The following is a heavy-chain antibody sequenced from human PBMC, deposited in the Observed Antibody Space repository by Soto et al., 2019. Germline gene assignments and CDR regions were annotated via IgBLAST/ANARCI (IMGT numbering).Heavy chain of an antibody. CDR1: GGTFSSYT. CDR3: ARAPPNYSSGWSDY. J-gene: IGHJ4*02. Sequence: SVKVSCKASGGTFSSYTISWVRQAPGQGLEWMGRIIPILGIANYAQKFQGRVTITADKSTSTAYMELSSLRSEDTAVYYCARAPPNYSSGWSDYWGQGTLVTVSS. V-gene: IGHV1-69*02. D-gene: IGHD6-19*01. CDR2: IIPILGIA.